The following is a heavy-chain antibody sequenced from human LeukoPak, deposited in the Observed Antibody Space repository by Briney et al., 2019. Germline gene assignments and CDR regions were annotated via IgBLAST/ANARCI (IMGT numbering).Heavy chain of an antibody. CDR3: ARGSVTIDAFDI. D-gene: IGHD4-17*01. CDR1: GFTFSSSV. J-gene: IGHJ3*02. Sequence: PGGSLRLSCAASGFTFSSSVINWVRQAPGKGLEWVSIIYSGGSTYFAEPVKGRFTISRHNSKNTVYLQMNSLRHEDTAVYYCARGSVTIDAFDIWGHGTMVTVSS. CDR2: IYSGGST. V-gene: IGHV3-53*01.